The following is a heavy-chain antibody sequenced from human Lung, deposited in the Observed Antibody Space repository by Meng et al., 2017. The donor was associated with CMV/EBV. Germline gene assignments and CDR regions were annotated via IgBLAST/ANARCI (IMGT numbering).Heavy chain of an antibody. V-gene: IGHV3-7*01. J-gene: IGHJ4*01. CDR2: INQDGSVK. D-gene: IGHD5-24*01. CDR3: ARDNDGKDY. CDR1: GFTFGSYW. Sequence: GGSLRLSCAASGFTFGSYWMSWVRQAPGKGLAWVANINQDGSVKYYVDSVKGRFTISRDNAKNSLYLQMNSLRVEDTAVYYCARDNDGKDYWGQGTLVTFSS.